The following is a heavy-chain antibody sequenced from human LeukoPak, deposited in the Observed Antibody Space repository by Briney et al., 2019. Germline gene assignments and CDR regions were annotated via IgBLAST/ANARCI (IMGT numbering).Heavy chain of an antibody. D-gene: IGHD6-13*01. CDR1: GFTFDDYA. CDR3: AKGGSYSSSWYRN. Sequence: PGGSLRLSCAASGFTFDDYAMHWVRQAPGKGLEWVSGISWNSGSIGYADSVKGRFTISRDNAKSSLYLQMNSLRAEDTALYYCAKGGSYSSSWYRNWGQGTLVTVSS. V-gene: IGHV3-9*01. CDR2: ISWNSGSI. J-gene: IGHJ4*02.